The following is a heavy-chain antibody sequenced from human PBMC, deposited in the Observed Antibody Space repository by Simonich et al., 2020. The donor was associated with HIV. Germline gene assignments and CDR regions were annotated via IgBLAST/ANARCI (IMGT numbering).Heavy chain of an antibody. J-gene: IGHJ4*02. CDR3: ARDGRKGSSTSCSDY. CDR1: GFTFSSYS. D-gene: IGHD2-2*01. CDR2: IRSCSSYI. V-gene: IGHV3-21*01. Sequence: EVQLVESGGGLVKPGGSLRLSCAASGFTFSSYSMNWVRKAPGKGLEWVSSIRSCSSYIYYADSVKGRFTISRDNAKNSLYLQMTSLRAEDTAVYYCARDGRKGSSTSCSDYWGQGTLVTVSS.